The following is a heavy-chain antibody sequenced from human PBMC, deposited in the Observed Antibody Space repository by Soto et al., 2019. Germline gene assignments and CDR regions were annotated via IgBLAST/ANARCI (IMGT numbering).Heavy chain of an antibody. CDR3: ARRWGGPFDY. V-gene: IGHV4-59*01. D-gene: IGHD2-21*01. CDR1: GGSISSYY. CDR2: IYYSGST. Sequence: QVQLQESGPGLVKPSETLSLTCTVSGGSISSYYWSWIRQPPGKGLEWIGYIYYSGSTNYNPSLKRRVTISVDTSKNQFSLKLSSVTAADTAVYYCARRWGGPFDYWGQGTLVTVSS. J-gene: IGHJ4*02.